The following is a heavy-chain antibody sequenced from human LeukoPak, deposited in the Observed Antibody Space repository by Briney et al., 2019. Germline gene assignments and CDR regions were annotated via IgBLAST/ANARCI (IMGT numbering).Heavy chain of an antibody. D-gene: IGHD3-10*02. J-gene: IGHJ6*04. CDR2: ISWNRGSI. V-gene: IGHV3-9*01. CDR1: GFTFDDYA. Sequence: QPGRSLRLSCAASGFTFDDYAMHWVRQGPGKGREWVSGISWNRGSIGYADSVKGRFTIPRDTAKNSLYLQMNSLRAEDTAVYYCAELGITMIGGVWGKGTTVTISS. CDR3: AELGITMIGGV.